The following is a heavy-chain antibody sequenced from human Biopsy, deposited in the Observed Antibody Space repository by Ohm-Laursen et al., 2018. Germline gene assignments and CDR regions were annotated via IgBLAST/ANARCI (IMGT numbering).Heavy chain of an antibody. J-gene: IGHJ4*02. CDR1: GGTFINYA. CDR3: ARGPHSGSHSCFDY. D-gene: IGHD1-26*01. CDR2: IIPMFGTA. Sequence: ASVKVSCKASGGTFINYAISWVRQDPGQGLEWMGGIIPMFGTANYAQMFQGRVTISADESTSTSYMELSSLTTEDTAIHYCARGPHSGSHSCFDYWGRGTLVTVSS. V-gene: IGHV1-69*13.